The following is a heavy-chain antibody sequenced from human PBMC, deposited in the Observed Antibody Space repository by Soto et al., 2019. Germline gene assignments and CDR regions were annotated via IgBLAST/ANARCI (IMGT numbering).Heavy chain of an antibody. CDR3: ARRGSGSYYDY. Sequence: EVQLLESGGGLVQPGGSLRLSCAASGFTFSNYAMRWVRQAPGKGLEWVSAISGSGDSTYYADSVKGRFTISRDNSKNTLYLQMNSLRAEDPAVYYCARRGSGSYYDYWGQGTLVTVSS. CDR2: ISGSGDST. D-gene: IGHD1-26*01. V-gene: IGHV3-23*01. J-gene: IGHJ4*02. CDR1: GFTFSNYA.